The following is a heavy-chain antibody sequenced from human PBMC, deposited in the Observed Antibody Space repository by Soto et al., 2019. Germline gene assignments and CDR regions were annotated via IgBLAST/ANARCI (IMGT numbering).Heavy chain of an antibody. D-gene: IGHD6-13*01. V-gene: IGHV4-59*01. CDR3: ARGYSSSWYSDY. J-gene: IGHJ4*02. Sequence: QVQLQESGPGLVKPSETLSLTCTVSGGSISSYYWSWIRQPPGKGLEWIGYIDYSGSTNHNPSLKSRVTISVDTSKNQFSLKLSSVTAADTAVYYCARGYSSSWYSDYWGQGTLVIVSS. CDR2: IDYSGST. CDR1: GGSISSYY.